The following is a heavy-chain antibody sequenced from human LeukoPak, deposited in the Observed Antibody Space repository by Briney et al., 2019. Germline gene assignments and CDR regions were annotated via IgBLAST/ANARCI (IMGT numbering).Heavy chain of an antibody. D-gene: IGHD4-23*01. J-gene: IGHJ3*02. CDR2: IYYSGST. CDR3: ARERIGMTTVVQDAFGI. CDR1: GGSISSYY. Sequence: PSETLSLTCTVSGGSISSYYWSWIRQPPGKGLEWIGYIYYSGSTNYNPSLKSRVTISVDTSKNQFSLKLSSVTAADTAVYYCARERIGMTTVVQDAFGIWGQGTMVTVSS. V-gene: IGHV4-59*01.